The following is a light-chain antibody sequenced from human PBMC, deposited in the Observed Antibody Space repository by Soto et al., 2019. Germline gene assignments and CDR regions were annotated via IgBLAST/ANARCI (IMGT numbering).Light chain of an antibody. CDR2: LNGDGSH. CDR3: QSWATDIRV. V-gene: IGLV4-69*01. Sequence: QLVLTQSPSASASLGASVKLTCTLSSGHSSYAIAWHQQQPEKGPRYLMKLNGDGSHTKGDGIPDRFSGSSSGAERYLTISSLQSEDGADYYCQSWATDIRVFGGGTKLTV. CDR1: SGHSSYA. J-gene: IGLJ3*02.